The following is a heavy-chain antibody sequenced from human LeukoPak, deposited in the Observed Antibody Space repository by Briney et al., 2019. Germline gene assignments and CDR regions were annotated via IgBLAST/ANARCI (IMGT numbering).Heavy chain of an antibody. CDR2: MNPNSGNT. V-gene: IGHV1-8*01. CDR3: ARESATYQDYFEF. Sequence: GASVKVSCKASGYTFTGYDINWVRQATGQGLEWMGWMNPNSGNTGYAQKFQGRVTITRDTSASVVYMELSSLRSEDTAVYYCARESATYQDYFEFWGQGTLVTVSS. J-gene: IGHJ4*02. D-gene: IGHD2-2*01. CDR1: GYTFTGYD.